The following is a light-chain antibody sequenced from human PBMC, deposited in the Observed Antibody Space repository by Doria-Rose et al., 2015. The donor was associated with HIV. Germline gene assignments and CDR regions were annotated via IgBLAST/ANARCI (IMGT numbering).Light chain of an antibody. CDR2: DGS. CDR3: HQYGTSWT. J-gene: IGKJ1*01. Sequence: TQSPGTLSLSPGERATLSCRASQSFSSTYLAWYLQKPGQAPSLLIYDGSTRATGIPDRFSASGSWTDFTLTINRLEPEDFALYYCHQYGTSWTFGQGTKVEI. CDR1: QSFSSTY. V-gene: IGKV3-20*01.